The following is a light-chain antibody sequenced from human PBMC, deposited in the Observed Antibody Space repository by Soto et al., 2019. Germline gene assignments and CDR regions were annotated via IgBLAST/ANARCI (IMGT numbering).Light chain of an antibody. J-gene: IGKJ1*01. Sequence: IRMTPSPSTLSASVGSRVTVTCRASQSISSWLVCYQQKPGKAPKLLIYDASSLESGVPSRFIGSGSGTEFTLTISSLQPDDFATYYCQQYNTYSRTFGQGTKVDI. CDR2: DAS. CDR3: QQYNTYSRT. V-gene: IGKV1-5*01. CDR1: QSISSW.